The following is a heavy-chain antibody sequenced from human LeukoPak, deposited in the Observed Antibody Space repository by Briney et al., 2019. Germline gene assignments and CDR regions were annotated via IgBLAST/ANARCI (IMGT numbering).Heavy chain of an antibody. J-gene: IGHJ4*02. CDR2: INSDGSST. CDR3: ARDDGIAAAGKPLGY. V-gene: IGHV3-74*01. Sequence: PGGSLRLSCAASGFTFSGYWMHWVRQAPGKGLVWVSRINSDGSSTSYADSVKGRFTISRDNAKNTLYLQMNSLRAEDTAVYYCARDDGIAAAGKPLGYWGQGTLVTVSS. CDR1: GFTFSGYW. D-gene: IGHD6-13*01.